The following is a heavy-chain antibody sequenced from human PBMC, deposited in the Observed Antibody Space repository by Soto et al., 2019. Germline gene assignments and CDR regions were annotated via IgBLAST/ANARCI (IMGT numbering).Heavy chain of an antibody. V-gene: IGHV1-2*02. CDR2: INPNSGGT. CDR3: ERMSGSEFVWFDT. D-gene: IGHD5-12*01. CDR1: GYTFTGHY. Sequence: SEKVSCPASGYTFTGHYMHWVRQAPGQGHEWMGWINPNSGGTNYARKFQGRVTMTRDTSISTAYMELSRLRSDDTAVYYCERMSGSEFVWFDTCGQGTLVTVAS. J-gene: IGHJ5*02.